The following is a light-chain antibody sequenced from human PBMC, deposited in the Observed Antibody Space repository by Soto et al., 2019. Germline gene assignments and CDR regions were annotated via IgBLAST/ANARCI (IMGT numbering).Light chain of an antibody. CDR3: QQYGNSPRYS. CDR2: AAS. J-gene: IGKJ2*03. V-gene: IGKV3-20*01. Sequence: EIVLTQSPGTLSLSLGERATLSCRASQSVSSNYLAWYQQKPGQAPRLLIYAASSRATGIPDRFSGSGSGTDFTITIIRLEHQDFAVYYCQQYGNSPRYSFGQGTKLEIK. CDR1: QSVSSNY.